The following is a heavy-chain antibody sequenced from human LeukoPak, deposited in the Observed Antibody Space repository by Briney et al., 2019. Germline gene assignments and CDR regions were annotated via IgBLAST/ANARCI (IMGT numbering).Heavy chain of an antibody. CDR3: ARVGMGQYCYMDV. D-gene: IGHD1-26*01. CDR1: GGSISSGGYY. Sequence: SETLSLTCTVSGGSISSGGYYWSWIRQPPGKGLEWIGCIYHSGSTYYNPSLKSRVTISVDRPKNQFSLKLSSVTAADTAVYYCARVGMGQYCYMDVWGKGTTVTVSS. J-gene: IGHJ6*03. CDR2: IYHSGST. V-gene: IGHV4-30-2*01.